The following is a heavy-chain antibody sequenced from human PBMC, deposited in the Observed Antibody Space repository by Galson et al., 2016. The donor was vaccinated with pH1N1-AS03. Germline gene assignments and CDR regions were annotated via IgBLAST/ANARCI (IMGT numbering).Heavy chain of an antibody. CDR3: ARGPPIGLNPDLLLLPNWFDP. CDR1: GYTFTNFG. D-gene: IGHD3/OR15-3a*01. CDR2: ISAYSGNT. J-gene: IGHJ5*02. V-gene: IGHV1-18*01. Sequence: SVKVSCKASGYTFTNFGVIWVRQAPGQGLEWVGWISAYSGNTNYAQSLQGRVSMTTDPSTNTVYMELTRLTSDDTAIYYCARGPPIGLNPDLLLLPNWFDPWGQGALVTVSS.